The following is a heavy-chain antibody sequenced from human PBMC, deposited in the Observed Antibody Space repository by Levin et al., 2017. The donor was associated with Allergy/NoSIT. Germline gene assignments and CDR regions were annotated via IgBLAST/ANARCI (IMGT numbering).Heavy chain of an antibody. J-gene: IGHJ6*03. CDR3: ARVGYGRNSANSFYYLDV. V-gene: IGHV4-59*01. Sequence: PSETLSLTCTVSGGSMNSYFWSWIRKTPAKGLEYIGDVHSSGITSYNPSLESRVTLSVDKSKNTFSLNLASVTAAAAAVYSCARVGYGRNSANSFYYLDVWGTGTTVTVTS. CDR1: GGSMNSYF. CDR2: VHSSGIT. D-gene: IGHD4-23*01.